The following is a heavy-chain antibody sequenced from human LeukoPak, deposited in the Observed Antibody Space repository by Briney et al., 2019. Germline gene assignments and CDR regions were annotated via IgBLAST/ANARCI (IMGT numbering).Heavy chain of an antibody. Sequence: LRLSCAASGFTFSDYYMSWIRQPPGKGLEWIGYIYYSGSTYYNPSLKSRVTISVDTSKNQFSLKLSSVTAADTAVYYCARVISSYDAFDIWGQGTMVTVSS. CDR1: GFTFSDYY. D-gene: IGHD3-22*01. J-gene: IGHJ3*02. CDR3: ARVISSYDAFDI. CDR2: IYYSGST. V-gene: IGHV4-30-4*01.